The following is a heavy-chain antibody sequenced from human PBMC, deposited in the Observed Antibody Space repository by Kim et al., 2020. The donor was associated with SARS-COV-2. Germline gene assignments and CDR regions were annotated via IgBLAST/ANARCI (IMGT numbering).Heavy chain of an antibody. CDR3: AKGRGYYYSPGNYQNLCYFDY. J-gene: IGHJ4*02. D-gene: IGHD3-10*01. V-gene: IGHV3-23*01. CDR2: ISASGGST. Sequence: GGSLRLSCAASGFTFSSYAVSWVRQAPGKGLEWVSAISASGGSTYYADSVRGRFTISRDNSKNTLYLQMNSLRAEDTAVYYCAKGRGYYYSPGNYQNLCYFDYWGQGTLVTVSS. CDR1: GFTFSSYA.